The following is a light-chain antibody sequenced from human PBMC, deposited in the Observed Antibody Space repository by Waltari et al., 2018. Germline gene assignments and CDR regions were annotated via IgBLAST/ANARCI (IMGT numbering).Light chain of an antibody. CDR1: SSNIGNNY. J-gene: IGLJ7*01. V-gene: IGLV1-51*02. CDR2: ENT. Sequence: QSVLTQPPSVSAAPGQRVTIPCSGGSSNIGNNYVSWYRQFPGTAPKLLICENTRRPPGIPGRFSGSKSGTSATLDITGLQAGDEADYYCGTWDSSLSGAVFGGGTHLTVL. CDR3: GTWDSSLSGAV.